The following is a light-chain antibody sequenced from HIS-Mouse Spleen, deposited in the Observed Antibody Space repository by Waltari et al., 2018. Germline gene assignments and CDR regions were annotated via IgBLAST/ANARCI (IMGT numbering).Light chain of an antibody. J-gene: IGLJ2*01. CDR3: SSYAGSNNLGV. CDR1: SSAVGGSNY. Sequence: QSALTQPPSASGSPGQSVTISCTGTSSAVGGSNYVSWYQQPPGKAPKLMIYEVSKRPSGVPDRFSGSKSGNTASLTVSGLQAEDEADYYCSSYAGSNNLGVFGGGTKLTVL. CDR2: EVS. V-gene: IGLV2-8*01.